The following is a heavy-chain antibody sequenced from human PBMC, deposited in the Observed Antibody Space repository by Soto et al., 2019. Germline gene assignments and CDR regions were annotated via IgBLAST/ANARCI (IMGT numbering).Heavy chain of an antibody. Sequence: EVQLLESGGGLVQPGGSLRLSCASSGFIFSSYSMNWVRQAPGKGLEWVSFISSTSTTVYYADSVKGRFTIYRDNANNLMYLQMNSLRAEDTAVYYCARGGSLGEFWGQGTLVTDYS. CDR1: GFIFSSYS. D-gene: IGHD3-16*01. CDR2: ISSTSTTV. CDR3: ARGGSLGEF. J-gene: IGHJ4*02. V-gene: IGHV3-48*01.